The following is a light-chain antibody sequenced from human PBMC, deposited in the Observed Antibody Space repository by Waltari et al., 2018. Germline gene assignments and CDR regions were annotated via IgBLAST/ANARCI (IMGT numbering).Light chain of an antibody. CDR3: QQYYNWPRT. CDR1: QSVGIN. J-gene: IGKJ1*01. V-gene: IGKV3-15*01. CDR2: GAS. Sequence: EIVMMQSPGTLFASPGDRVILSCRASQSVGINLAWYQPKPGQAPRLLIYGASTRATDVPGTFSGSGSGRVFTLTSSSLQSEDFALYYCQQYYNWPRTFGQGTKVEIK.